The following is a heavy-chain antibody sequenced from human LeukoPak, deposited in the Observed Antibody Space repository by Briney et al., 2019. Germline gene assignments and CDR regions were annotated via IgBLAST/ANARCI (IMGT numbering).Heavy chain of an antibody. CDR2: ISGSGGST. D-gene: IGHD1-26*01. CDR3: ARDREGELLGGGYFDY. Sequence: GGSLRLSCAASGFTFSSYAMSWVRQAPGKGLEWVSAISGSGGSTYYADSVKGRFTISRDNSKNTLYLQMNSLRAEDTAVYYCARDREGELLGGGYFDYWGQGTLVTVSS. CDR1: GFTFSSYA. J-gene: IGHJ4*02. V-gene: IGHV3-23*01.